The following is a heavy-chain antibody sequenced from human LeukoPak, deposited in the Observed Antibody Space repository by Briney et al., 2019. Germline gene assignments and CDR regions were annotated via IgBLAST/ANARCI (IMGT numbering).Heavy chain of an antibody. CDR1: GGSISSYY. CDR3: ATSYYYYYMDV. V-gene: IGHV4-4*09. J-gene: IGHJ6*03. CDR2: IYTSGST. Sequence: PSETLSLTCTVSGGSISSYYWSWIRQPPGKGLEWIGYIYTSGSTNYNPSLKSRVTISVDTSKNQFSLKLSSATAADTAVYYCATSYYYYYMDVWGKGTTVTVSS.